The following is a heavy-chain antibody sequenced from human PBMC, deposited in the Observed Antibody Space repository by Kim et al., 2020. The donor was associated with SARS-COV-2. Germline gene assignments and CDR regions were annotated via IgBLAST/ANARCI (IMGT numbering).Heavy chain of an antibody. CDR3: ARQGLIWVPYYYDSSGSAFDY. D-gene: IGHD3-22*01. J-gene: IGHJ4*02. V-gene: IGHV4-39*01. Sequence: SETLSLTCTVSGGSISSSSYYWGWIRQPPGKGLEWIGSIYYSGSTYYNPSLKSRVTISVDTSKNQFSLKLSSVTAADTAVYYCARQGLIWVPYYYDSSGSAFDYWGQGTLVTVSS. CDR1: GGSISSSSYY. CDR2: IYYSGST.